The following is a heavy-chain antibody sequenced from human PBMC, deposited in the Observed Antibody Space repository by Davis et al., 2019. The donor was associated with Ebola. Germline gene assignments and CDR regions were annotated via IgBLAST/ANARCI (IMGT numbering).Heavy chain of an antibody. CDR1: GFTFSSYA. J-gene: IGHJ4*02. CDR3: AKDDGQWLDNFGY. CDR2: LSGIGGST. D-gene: IGHD6-19*01. V-gene: IGHV3-23*01. Sequence: PGGSLRLSCAASGFTFSSYAMSWVRQAPGKGLGWVSTLSGIGGSTYNADSVKGRFTISRDNSKNTLFLQMNSLRAEDTAVYYCAKDDGQWLDNFGYWGQGTLVTVSS.